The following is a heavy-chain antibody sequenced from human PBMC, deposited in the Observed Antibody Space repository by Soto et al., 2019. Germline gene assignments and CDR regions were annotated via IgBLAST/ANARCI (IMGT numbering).Heavy chain of an antibody. CDR2: ISSSSSYI. V-gene: IGHV3-21*01. J-gene: IGHJ4*02. D-gene: IGHD2-21*02. CDR1: GFTFSSYS. Sequence: GSLRLSCAASGFTFSSYSMNWVRQAPGKGLEWVSSISSSSSYIYYADSVKGRFTISRDNAKNSLYLQMNSLRAEDTAVYYCARDQGGQTEDFIGFDYWGQGTLVTVSS. CDR3: ARDQGGQTEDFIGFDY.